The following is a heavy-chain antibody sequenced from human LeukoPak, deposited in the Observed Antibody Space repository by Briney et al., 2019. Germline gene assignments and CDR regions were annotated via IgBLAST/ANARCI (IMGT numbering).Heavy chain of an antibody. CDR1: GYTFTGYY. Sequence: WASVKVSCKASGYTFTGYYMHWVRQAPGQGLEWMGRINPNSGGTNYAQKFQGRVTMTRDTSISTAYMELSRLRSDDTAAYYCASFPYYGSGSYWWGQGTLVTVSS. J-gene: IGHJ4*02. CDR2: INPNSGGT. D-gene: IGHD3-10*01. CDR3: ASFPYYGSGSYW. V-gene: IGHV1-2*06.